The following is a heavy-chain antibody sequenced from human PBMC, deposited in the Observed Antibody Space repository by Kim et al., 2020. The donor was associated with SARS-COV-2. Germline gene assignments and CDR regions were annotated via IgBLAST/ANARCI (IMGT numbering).Heavy chain of an antibody. CDR2: IRSKAYGGTT. V-gene: IGHV3-49*04. CDR1: GFTFGDYA. D-gene: IGHD3-3*01. J-gene: IGHJ6*02. CDR3: TRDYDFWSGYYPLYYYYGMDV. Sequence: GGSLRLSCTASGFTFGDYAMSWVRQAPGKGLEWVGFIRSKAYGGTTEYASSVKGRFTISRDDSKSIAYLQMNSLKTEETAVYYCTRDYDFWSGYYPLYYYYGMDVWGQGTTVTVSS.